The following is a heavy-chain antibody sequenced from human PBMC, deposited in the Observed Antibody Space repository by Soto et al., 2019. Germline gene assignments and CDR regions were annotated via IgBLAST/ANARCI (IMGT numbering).Heavy chain of an antibody. D-gene: IGHD2-21*02. Sequence: GGSLRLSCAASGFTFSSYSMNWVRQAPGKGLEWVSYISSSSSTIYYADSVKGRFTISRDNSKNTLYLQMNSLRAEDTAVYYCARARGGLSVVTATYFDYWGQGTLVTVSS. V-gene: IGHV3-48*01. CDR3: ARARGGLSVVTATYFDY. CDR2: ISSSSSTI. CDR1: GFTFSSYS. J-gene: IGHJ4*02.